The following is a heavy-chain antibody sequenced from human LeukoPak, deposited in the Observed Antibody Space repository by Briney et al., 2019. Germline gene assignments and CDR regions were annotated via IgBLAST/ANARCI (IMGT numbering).Heavy chain of an antibody. CDR1: GYTFTSYD. J-gene: IGHJ3*02. Sequence: ASVKVSCKASGYTFTSYDINWVRQATGQGREWMGYINPASGNTGYAQKFQGRVTMTTDTSISTAYMELSSLRSEDTAVYYCARVPREMASIWGQGTMVTVSS. V-gene: IGHV1-8*01. CDR3: ARVPREMASI. D-gene: IGHD5-24*01. CDR2: INPASGNT.